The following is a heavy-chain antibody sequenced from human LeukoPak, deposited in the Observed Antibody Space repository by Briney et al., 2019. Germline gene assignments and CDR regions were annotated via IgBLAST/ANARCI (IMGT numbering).Heavy chain of an antibody. D-gene: IGHD6-6*01. J-gene: IGHJ4*02. CDR3: ARAGIVARRGGVFDY. CDR1: GGSFSGYY. V-gene: IGHV4-34*01. Sequence: SETLSLTCAVYGGSFSGYYWSWIRQPPGKGLEWIGEINHSGSTNYNPSLKSRVTISVDTSKNQFSLKLSSVTAADTAVYYCARAGIVARRGGVFDYWGQGTLVTVPP. CDR2: INHSGST.